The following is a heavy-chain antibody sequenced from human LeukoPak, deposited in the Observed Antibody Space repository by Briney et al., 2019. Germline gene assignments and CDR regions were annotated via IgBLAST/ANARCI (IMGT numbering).Heavy chain of an antibody. D-gene: IGHD3-10*01. CDR1: GFTFSRYN. CDR2: ISSSSSTI. CDR3: ARGVVTYDY. J-gene: IGHJ4*02. V-gene: IGHV3-48*01. Sequence: GGSLRLSCAASGFTFSRYNMNWVRQAPGRGLEWLSYISSSSSTIYYADSVKGRFTISRDNAKNSLCLQMNSLRAEDTAIYYCARGVVTYDYWGQGTLVTVSS.